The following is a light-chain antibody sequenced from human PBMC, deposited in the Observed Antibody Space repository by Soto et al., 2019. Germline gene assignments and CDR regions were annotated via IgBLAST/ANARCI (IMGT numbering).Light chain of an antibody. CDR2: DNN. V-gene: IGLV1-51*01. J-gene: IGLJ7*01. Sequence: QSVLTQPPSVSAAPGQKVTVSCSGSSSNIGNHYVSWYQQLPGTAPKLLIYDNNKRPPGIPDRFSGSKSGTSATLGITGLQTGDEADYYCGTWDSSLSAAVFGGGTQLTSS. CDR3: GTWDSSLSAAV. CDR1: SSNIGNHY.